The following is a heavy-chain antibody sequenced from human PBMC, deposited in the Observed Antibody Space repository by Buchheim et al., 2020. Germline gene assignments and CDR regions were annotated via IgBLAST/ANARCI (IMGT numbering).Heavy chain of an antibody. CDR3: ASPAGIAVAGTEDWFDP. V-gene: IGHV3-30-3*01. CDR1: GFTFSSYA. D-gene: IGHD6-19*01. CDR2: ISYDGSNK. J-gene: IGHJ5*02. Sequence: QVQLVESGGGVVQPGRSLRLSCAASGFTFSSYAMHWVRQAPGKGLEWVAVISYDGSNKYYADSVKGRFTISRDNSKNTLYLQMNSLRAEDTAVYYCASPAGIAVAGTEDWFDPWGQGTL.